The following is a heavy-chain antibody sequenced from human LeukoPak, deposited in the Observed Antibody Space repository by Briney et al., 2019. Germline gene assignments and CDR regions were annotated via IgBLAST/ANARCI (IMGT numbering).Heavy chain of an antibody. CDR3: AKDEWQLWSSFDY. D-gene: IGHD5-18*01. Sequence: PGGALRLSCAASGFTLSSYAMRWVRQAPREGLEWVSAISGSGGSTYYANSVKGRFTISRDNPKNTLYLQMNSLRAEDTAVYYCAKDEWQLWSSFDYWGQGTLVTVSS. CDR1: GFTLSSYA. V-gene: IGHV3-23*01. J-gene: IGHJ4*02. CDR2: ISGSGGST.